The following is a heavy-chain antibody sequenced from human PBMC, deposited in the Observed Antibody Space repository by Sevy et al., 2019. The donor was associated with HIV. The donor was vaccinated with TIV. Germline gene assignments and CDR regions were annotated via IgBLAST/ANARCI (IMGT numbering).Heavy chain of an antibody. CDR1: GFALYDYS. CDR2: LSFGCGKI. J-gene: IGHJ4*02. V-gene: IGHV3-23*01. Sequence: GGSLRLSCAAPGFALYDYSISWIPQAPGKGLEWVATLSFGCGKINYANSVKGRFTMSRDNSKNPFYLQMDNLRAEDTALYYCAREGCTRPHDYWGQGTRVTVSS. D-gene: IGHD2-8*01. CDR3: AREGCTRPHDY.